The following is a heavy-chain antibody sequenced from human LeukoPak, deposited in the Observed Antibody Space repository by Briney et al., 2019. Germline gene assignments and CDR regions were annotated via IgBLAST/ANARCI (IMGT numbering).Heavy chain of an antibody. CDR1: GFTFSSYA. CDR2: ISYDGSNK. Sequence: PGGSLRLSCAASGFTFSSYAMHWVRHAPGKGLEWVAVISYDGSNKYYADSVKGRFTISRDNSKNTLYLQMNSLRAEDTAVYYCARPPRKWDSEDYFDYWGQGTLVTVSS. J-gene: IGHJ4*02. CDR3: ARPPRKWDSEDYFDY. D-gene: IGHD1-26*01. V-gene: IGHV3-30*01.